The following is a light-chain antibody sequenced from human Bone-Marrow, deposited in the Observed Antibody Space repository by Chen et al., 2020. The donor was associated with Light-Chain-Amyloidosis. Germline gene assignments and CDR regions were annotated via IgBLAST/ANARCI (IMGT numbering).Light chain of an antibody. CDR1: QSITDY. CDR2: DAS. CDR3: QQYDKLPLT. J-gene: IGKJ4*01. V-gene: IGKV1-33*01. Sequence: DIQMPQSPSSLSASVGDRVTITCRASQSITDYLSWYQHKPGKAPKLLIYDASNLETGVPSRFSGSGSGTEFTLTISSLQPEDIASYYCQQYDKLPLTFGGGTKVEIK.